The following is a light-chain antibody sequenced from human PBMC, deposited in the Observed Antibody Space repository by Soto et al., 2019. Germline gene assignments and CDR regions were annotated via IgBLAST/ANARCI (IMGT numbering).Light chain of an antibody. V-gene: IGKV2-30*01. CDR1: QARVYTDGDTY. J-gene: IGKJ4*01. CDR3: MQGTHWPRT. CDR2: KVS. Sequence: DVDMTQSPLSLPVTLGQPASISYRSSQARVYTDGDTYLNWFHQRPGQAPRRLSYKVSNRASGVPDRFSGGGSGMDFTLKIDRVEVEDVGVYYCMQGTHWPRTIGGGTTVEIK.